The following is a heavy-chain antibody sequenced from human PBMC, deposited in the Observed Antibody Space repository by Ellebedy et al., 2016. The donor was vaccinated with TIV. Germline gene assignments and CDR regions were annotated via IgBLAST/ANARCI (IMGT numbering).Heavy chain of an antibody. CDR3: VKDLSPGGADV. D-gene: IGHD3-10*01. CDR2: ISSISGGT. Sequence: GGSLRLSXAATGITSYDYAMHWVRQAPGKGLEWVSVISSISGGTAYADSVKGRFTISRDNAKKSLYLQMNGLRVEDTALYYCVKDLSPGGADVWGKGTTVTVSS. CDR1: GITSYDYA. V-gene: IGHV3-9*02. J-gene: IGHJ6*04.